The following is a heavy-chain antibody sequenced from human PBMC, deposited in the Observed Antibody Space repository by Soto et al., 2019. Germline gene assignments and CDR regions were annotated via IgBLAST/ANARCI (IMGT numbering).Heavy chain of an antibody. CDR1: GFTFSSHS. CDR2: MSSSDNYI. CDR3: ASDRPLYFDY. V-gene: IGHV3-21*01. Sequence: EVQLVESGGGLVKPGGSLRLSCAASGFTFSSHSMNWVRQAPGKGLEWVSSMSSSDNYIYYTDLVKGRFTISRDNAKNSLYLHMNSLRAEDTAVSYWASDRPLYFDYWGQGTLVTVSS. J-gene: IGHJ4*02.